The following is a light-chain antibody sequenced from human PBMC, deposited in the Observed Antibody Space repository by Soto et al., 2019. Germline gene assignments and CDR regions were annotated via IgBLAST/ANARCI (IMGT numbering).Light chain of an antibody. J-gene: IGLJ1*01. CDR1: SSDVGGYNY. CDR3: SSYTSSTAYV. CDR2: EVS. Sequence: ALAQPSSVSGSPGQSITISCTGTSSDVGGYNYVSWYQLHPGKAPKLIIYEVSNRPSGVSNRFSGSKSGNTASLTISGLQAEDEADYYCSSYTSSTAYVFGTGTKVTVL. V-gene: IGLV2-14*01.